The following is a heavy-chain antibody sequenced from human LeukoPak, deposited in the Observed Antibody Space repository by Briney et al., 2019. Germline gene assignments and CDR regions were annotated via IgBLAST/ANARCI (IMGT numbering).Heavy chain of an antibody. D-gene: IGHD3-10*01. V-gene: IGHV4-59*08. CDR3: ARIAGDYYGPRVGMDV. Sequence: SETLSLTCTVSGGSISSYYWSWIRQPPGKGLEWIGYIYYSGSTNYNPSLKSRVTISVDTSKNQFSLKLSSVTAADTAVYYCARIAGDYYGPRVGMDVWGQGTTVTVSS. CDR1: GGSISSYY. J-gene: IGHJ6*02. CDR2: IYYSGST.